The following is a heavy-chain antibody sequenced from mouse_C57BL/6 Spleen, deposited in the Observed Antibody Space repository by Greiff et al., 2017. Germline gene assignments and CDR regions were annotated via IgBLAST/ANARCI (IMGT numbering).Heavy chain of an antibody. CDR2: IDPNSGGT. V-gene: IGHV1-72*01. D-gene: IGHD1-1*01. Sequence: QVQLQQPGAELVKPGASVKLSCKASGYTFTSYWMHWVKQRPGRGLEWIGRIDPNSGGTKYNEKFKSKATLTVAKTSSTAYKQHSSLTSEDSAVYYCARGLYGSSDYYALGDWGQGASVTVSS. CDR3: ARGLYGSSDYYALGD. CDR1: GYTFTSYW. J-gene: IGHJ4*01.